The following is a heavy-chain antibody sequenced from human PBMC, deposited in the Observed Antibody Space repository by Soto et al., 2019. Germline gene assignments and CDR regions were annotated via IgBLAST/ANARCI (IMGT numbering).Heavy chain of an antibody. V-gene: IGHV1-69*12. Sequence: QVQLVQSGAEVKQPGSSVKVSCKASGGTXXXXXXXXXXXXXXXXLEWVGGIVPGSGAPNYAQKFKGRVTLIAXXXXGPXYXEXXXXXXXXXXVYYCVREAXXKGWFDPWGQGSLVTVSS. CDR3: VREAXXKGWFDP. CDR2: IVPGSGAP. CDR1: GGTXXXXX. J-gene: IGHJ5*02. D-gene: IGHD2-21*01.